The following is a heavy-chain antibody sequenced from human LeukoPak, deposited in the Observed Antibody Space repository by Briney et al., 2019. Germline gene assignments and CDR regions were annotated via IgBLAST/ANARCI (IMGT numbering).Heavy chain of an antibody. CDR3: ARDRSNNPYYFYYMDV. V-gene: IGHV4-31*03. CDR1: GGSISSGGYY. Sequence: PSETLSLTCTVSGGSISSGGYYWSWIRQHPGKGLEWIGYIYYSGSTYYNPSLKSRVTISVDTSKNQFSLRLSSVSAADTALYYCARDRSNNPYYFYYMDVWGRGTTVTVSS. J-gene: IGHJ6*03. D-gene: IGHD1/OR15-1a*01. CDR2: IYYSGST.